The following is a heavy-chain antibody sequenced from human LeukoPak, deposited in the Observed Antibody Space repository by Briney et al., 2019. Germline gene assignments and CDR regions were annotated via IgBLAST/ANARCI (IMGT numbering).Heavy chain of an antibody. CDR1: GGSINSYY. CDR2: VYYSGS. CDR3: ARAANTAMVTGRFDP. Sequence: PSETLSLTCTVSGGSINSYYWSWIRQPPGKGPEWIGFVYYSGSNYNPSLKSRVTMSLDTSKSQFSLKLNSVTAADTAVYYCARAANTAMVTGRFDPWGQGTLVTVSS. D-gene: IGHD5-18*01. V-gene: IGHV4-59*01. J-gene: IGHJ5*02.